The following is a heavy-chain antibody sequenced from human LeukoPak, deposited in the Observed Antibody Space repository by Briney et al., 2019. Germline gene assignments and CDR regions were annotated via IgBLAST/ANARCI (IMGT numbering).Heavy chain of an antibody. J-gene: IGHJ3*02. D-gene: IGHD3-3*01. Sequence: GGSLRLSCVASGYTFSTYSMNWVRQAPGKGLEWVSSISSTSIYIYYADSVKGRFTISRDNAKSSLYLQMNSLRAEDTAVYYCARGIRFFGAFDIWGQGTMVTVSS. CDR3: ARGIRFFGAFDI. CDR1: GYTFSTYS. CDR2: ISSTSIYI. V-gene: IGHV3-21*01.